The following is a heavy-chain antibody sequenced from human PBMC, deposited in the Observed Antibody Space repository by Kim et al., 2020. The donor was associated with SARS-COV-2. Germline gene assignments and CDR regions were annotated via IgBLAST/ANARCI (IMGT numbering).Heavy chain of an antibody. CDR2: INHSGST. CDR3: ARDDYGDPLGHYYYGMDV. Sequence: SETLSLTCAVYGGSFSGYYWSWIRQPPGKGLEWIGEINHSGSTNYNPSLKSRVTISVDTSKNQFSLKLSSVTAADTAVYYCARDDYGDPLGHYYYGMDV. V-gene: IGHV4-34*01. D-gene: IGHD4-17*01. CDR1: GGSFSGYY. J-gene: IGHJ6*01.